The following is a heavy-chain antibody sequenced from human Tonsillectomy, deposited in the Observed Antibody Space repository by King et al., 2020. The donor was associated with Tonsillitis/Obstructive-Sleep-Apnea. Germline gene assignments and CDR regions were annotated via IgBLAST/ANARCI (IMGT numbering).Heavy chain of an antibody. CDR2: IRSNAYGGTT. V-gene: IGHV3-49*03. Sequence: AMSWFRQAPGKGLEWVSFIRSNAYGGTTEYAASVKGRFTISRDDSKSIAYLQMNSMKTEDTAVYYCTSLPPRGLLWCGEYPLPYCAQGNLVTVSS. CDR3: TSLPPRGLLWCGEYPLPY. CDR1: A. J-gene: IGHJ4*02. D-gene: IGHD3-10*01.